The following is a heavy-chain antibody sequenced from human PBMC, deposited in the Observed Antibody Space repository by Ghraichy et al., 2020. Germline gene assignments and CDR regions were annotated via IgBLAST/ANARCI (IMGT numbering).Heavy chain of an antibody. CDR2: IYYSGST. D-gene: IGHD3-9*01. CDR3: ARVPNVLRYFDWVPQFDY. CDR1: GGSISSYY. J-gene: IGHJ4*02. V-gene: IGHV4-59*01. Sequence: SETLSLTCTVSGGSISSYYWSWIRQPPGKGLEWIGYIYYSGSTNYNPSLKSRVTISVDTSKNQFSLKLSSVTAADTAVYYCARVPNVLRYFDWVPQFDYWGQGTLVTVSS.